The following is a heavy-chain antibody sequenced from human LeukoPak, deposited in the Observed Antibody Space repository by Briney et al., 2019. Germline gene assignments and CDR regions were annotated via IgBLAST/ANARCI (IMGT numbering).Heavy chain of an antibody. CDR1: GGSISSGGYS. J-gene: IGHJ4*02. V-gene: IGHV4-30-2*01. D-gene: IGHD5-18*01. Sequence: PSGTLSLTCAVSGGSISSGGYSWSWIRQPPGKGLEWVGYIYHSGSTYYNPSLKSRVTISVDRSKNQFSLKLSSVTAADTAVYYCARGDFYSYPYWGQGTLVTVSS. CDR2: IYHSGST. CDR3: ARGDFYSYPY.